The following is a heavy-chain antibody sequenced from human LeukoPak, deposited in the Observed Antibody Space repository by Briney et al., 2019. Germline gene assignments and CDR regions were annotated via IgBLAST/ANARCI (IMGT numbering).Heavy chain of an antibody. D-gene: IGHD3-10*01. V-gene: IGHV1-69*04. CDR3: ARGRLRGGSGTAFDI. CDR1: GGTFSSYA. J-gene: IGHJ3*02. Sequence: GASVKVSCKASGGTFSSYAISWVRQAPGQGLEWMGRIIPILGIANYAQKFQGRVTITADKSTSTAYMELSSLRSEDTAVYYCARGRLRGGSGTAFDIWGQGTMVTVSS. CDR2: IIPILGIA.